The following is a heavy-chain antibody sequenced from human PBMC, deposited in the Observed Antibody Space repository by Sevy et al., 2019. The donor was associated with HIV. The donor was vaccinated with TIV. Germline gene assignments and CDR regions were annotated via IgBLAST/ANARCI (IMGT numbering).Heavy chain of an antibody. J-gene: IGHJ4*02. V-gene: IGHV3-7*01. CDR2: INEDGTEK. CDR1: GFTFTRYW. CDR3: ARDVAAGDV. D-gene: IGHD4-17*01. Sequence: GGSLRLSCAASGFTFTRYWMTWVRQSPGKGLQWLGNINEDGTEKYYRDSVRGRFTISRDNAKKSLHLQMNSLRVDDTCVYYCARDVAAGDVWGQGTLVTVSS.